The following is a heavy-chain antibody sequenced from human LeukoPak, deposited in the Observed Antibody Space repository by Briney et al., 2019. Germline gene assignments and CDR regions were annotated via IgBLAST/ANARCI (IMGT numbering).Heavy chain of an antibody. CDR3: VRGIQSWFNGMDV. CDR1: GFTFSSAW. Sequence: GGSLRLSCATSGFTFSSAWMNWVRQVPGKGLVWVSRINSDGSNTRYADSVKGRFTVSRDNAKNTLFLQMNSLRTEDTAVYYCVRGIQSWFNGMDVWGQGTTVTVSS. J-gene: IGHJ6*02. D-gene: IGHD3-10*01. CDR2: INSDGSNT. V-gene: IGHV3-74*01.